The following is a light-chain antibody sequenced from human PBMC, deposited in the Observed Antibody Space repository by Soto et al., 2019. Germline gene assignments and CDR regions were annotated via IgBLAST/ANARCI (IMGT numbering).Light chain of an antibody. V-gene: IGKV3-20*01. J-gene: IGKJ1*01. CDR2: AAS. CDR3: QQYSNCGT. Sequence: DIVLTQSPCTLSLSPGERATLSCRASQSVSSSDLAWHQQKPGQAPRLLIYAASSRATGIPDRFSGSGSGTDFTLTISRLEPEDVAVYYCQQYSNCGTFGQGTKVEIK. CDR1: QSVSSSD.